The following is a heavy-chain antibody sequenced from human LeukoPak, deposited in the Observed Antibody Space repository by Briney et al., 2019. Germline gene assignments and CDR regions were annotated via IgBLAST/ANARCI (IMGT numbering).Heavy chain of an antibody. D-gene: IGHD6-13*01. Sequence: ASVKVSCKTSGYTFTSYGISWVRQAPGQGLEWMGWISAYNGNTNYAQKLQGRVTMTTDTSPSTAYVELRSLRSDDTAVYYCARLRPSSWYAFDIWGQGTMVTVSS. CDR1: GYTFTSYG. J-gene: IGHJ3*02. V-gene: IGHV1-18*01. CDR3: ARLRPSSWYAFDI. CDR2: ISAYNGNT.